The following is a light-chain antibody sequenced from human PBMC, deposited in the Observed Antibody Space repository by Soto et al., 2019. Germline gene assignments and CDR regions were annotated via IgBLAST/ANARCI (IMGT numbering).Light chain of an antibody. CDR2: AAS. J-gene: IGKJ4*01. Sequence: AIRMTQSPSSLSASTGDRVTITCRASHGISSYLAWYQQKPGKAPKLLIYAASTLQSGVPSRFSGSGSGTDFPLTISCLQSEDFATYYCQQYYSYPRLTFGGGTKVEIK. CDR1: HGISSY. V-gene: IGKV1-8*01. CDR3: QQYYSYPRLT.